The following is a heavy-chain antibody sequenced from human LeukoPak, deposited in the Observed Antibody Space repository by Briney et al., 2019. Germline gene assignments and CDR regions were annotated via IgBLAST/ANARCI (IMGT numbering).Heavy chain of an antibody. CDR2: IYYLGST. CDR1: GGSISSGDYY. J-gene: IGHJ4*02. CDR3: DRGYDFWSGYYSDYFDF. Sequence: PSQTLSLTCTVSGGSISSGDYYWSWIRQPPGKGREWIRYIYYLGSTYSNPSLKRRVTISEDTTKKQSSIKIHSVTAADTRVYYCDRGYDFWSGYYSDYFDFWGQGTLVTVSS. D-gene: IGHD3-3*01. V-gene: IGHV4-30-4*08.